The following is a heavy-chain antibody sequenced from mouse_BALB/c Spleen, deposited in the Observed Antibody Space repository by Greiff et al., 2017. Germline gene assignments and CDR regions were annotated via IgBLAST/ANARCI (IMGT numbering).Heavy chain of an antibody. V-gene: IGHV5-17*02. CDR2: ISSGSSTI. J-gene: IGHJ1*01. CDR1: GFTFSSFG. Sequence: EVQVVESGGGLVQPGGSRTLSCAASGFTFSSFGMHWVRQSPEKGLEWVAYISSGSSTIYYADTVKGRFTISRDNPKNTLFLQMTSLRSEDTAMYYCARYGMIEYFDVWGAGTTVTVSS. CDR3: ARYGMIEYFDV. D-gene: IGHD2-4*01.